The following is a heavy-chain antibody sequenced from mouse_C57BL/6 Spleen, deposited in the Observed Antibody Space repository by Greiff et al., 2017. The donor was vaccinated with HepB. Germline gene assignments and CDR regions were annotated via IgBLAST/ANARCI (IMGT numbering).Heavy chain of an antibody. CDR3: ARWGLYGNYLDY. J-gene: IGHJ2*01. CDR2: IYPGSGNT. Sequence: QVQLKESGAELVRPGASVKLSCKASGYTFTDYYINWVKQRPGQGLEWIARIYPGSGNTYYNEKFKGKATLTAEKSSSTAYMQLSSLTSEDSAVYFCARWGLYGNYLDYWGQGTTLTVSS. CDR1: GYTFTDYY. V-gene: IGHV1-76*01. D-gene: IGHD2-1*01.